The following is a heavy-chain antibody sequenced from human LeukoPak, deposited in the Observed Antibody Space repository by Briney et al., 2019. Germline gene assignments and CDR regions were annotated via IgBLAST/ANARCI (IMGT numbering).Heavy chain of an antibody. Sequence: GASVKVSCKASGGTFSSYAISWVRQAPGQGLEWMGRIIPILGIANYAQKFRGRVTITADKSTSTAYMELSSLRSEDTAVYYCAREGSITMVRGVIDWFDPWGQGTLVTVSS. CDR3: AREGSITMVRGVIDWFDP. CDR1: GGTFSSYA. J-gene: IGHJ5*02. V-gene: IGHV1-69*04. D-gene: IGHD3-10*01. CDR2: IIPILGIA.